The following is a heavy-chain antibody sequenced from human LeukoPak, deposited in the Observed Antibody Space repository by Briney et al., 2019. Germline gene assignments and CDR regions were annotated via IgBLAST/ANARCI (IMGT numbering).Heavy chain of an antibody. Sequence: PGGSLRLSCGASGFTFSSNWMTWVRQAPGKGLEWVSYISSSSSTIYYADSVKGRFTISRDNAKNSLYLQMNSLRAEDTAVYYCARDAVPAAIPAYYYYYYMDVWGKGTTVTVSS. CDR2: ISSSSSTI. D-gene: IGHD2-2*02. V-gene: IGHV3-48*01. J-gene: IGHJ6*03. CDR3: ARDAVPAAIPAYYYYYYMDV. CDR1: GFTFSSNW.